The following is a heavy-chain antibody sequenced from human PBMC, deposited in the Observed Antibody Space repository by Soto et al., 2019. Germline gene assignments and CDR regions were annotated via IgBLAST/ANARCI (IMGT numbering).Heavy chain of an antibody. D-gene: IGHD3-22*01. CDR2: IWYDGSNK. J-gene: IGHJ4*02. CDR1: GFTFSSYG. CDR3: ARDDYYDSSGYYYVGGYFAC. V-gene: IGHV3-33*01. Sequence: GGSLRLSCAASGFTFSSYGMHWVRQALGKGLEWVAVIWYDGSNKYYADSVKGRFTISRDNSKNTLYLQMNSLRAEDTAVYYCARDDYYDSSGYYYVGGYFACWGQGTQVTVSS.